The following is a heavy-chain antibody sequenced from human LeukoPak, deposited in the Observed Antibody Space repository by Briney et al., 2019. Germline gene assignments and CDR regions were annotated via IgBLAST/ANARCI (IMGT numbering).Heavy chain of an antibody. D-gene: IGHD2-2*01. J-gene: IGHJ3*02. CDR2: IYYSGST. V-gene: IGHV4-59*01. CDR3: ARVWEYCSSTSCYAAGDAFDI. Sequence: SETLSLTCTVSGGSISSYYWSWIRQPPGKGLEWIGYIYYSGSTNYNPSLKSRVTISVDTSKNQFPLKLSSVTAADTAVYYCARVWEYCSSTSCYAAGDAFDIWGQGTMVTVSS. CDR1: GGSISSYY.